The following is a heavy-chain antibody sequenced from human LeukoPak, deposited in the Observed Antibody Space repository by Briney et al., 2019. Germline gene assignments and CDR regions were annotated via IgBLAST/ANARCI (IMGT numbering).Heavy chain of an antibody. D-gene: IGHD2-2*01. CDR2: ISYDGSNK. CDR3: ARSALASSYCSSTSCSYFYYYYMDV. Sequence: GRSLRLSCAASGFTFSSYAMYWVRQAPGKGLEWVAVISYDGSNKYYADSVKGRFTISRDNSKNTLYLQMNSLRAEDTAVYYCARSALASSYCSSTSCSYFYYYYMDVWGKGTTVTVSS. CDR1: GFTFSSYA. V-gene: IGHV3-30*04. J-gene: IGHJ6*03.